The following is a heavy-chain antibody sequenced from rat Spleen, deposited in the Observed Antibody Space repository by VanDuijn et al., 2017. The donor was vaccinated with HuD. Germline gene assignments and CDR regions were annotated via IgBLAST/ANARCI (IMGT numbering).Heavy chain of an antibody. D-gene: IGHD1-1*01. CDR3: ARQGYSGDDFDY. J-gene: IGHJ2*01. CDR1: GFTFNSYD. CDR2: ISTSGSRT. V-gene: IGHV5S23*01. Sequence: EVQLVESDGGLVQPGRSLKLSCAASGFTFNSYDMAWVRQAPTKGLEWVATISTSGSRTYYPDSVKGRFTISRDNAKSSLYLQMNSLKSEDTATYYCARQGYSGDDFDYWGQGVMVTVSS.